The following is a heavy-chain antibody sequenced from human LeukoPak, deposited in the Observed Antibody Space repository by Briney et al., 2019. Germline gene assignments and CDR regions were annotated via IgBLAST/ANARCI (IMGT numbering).Heavy chain of an antibody. Sequence: PSETLSLTCTVSGASISSGDHYWSWIRQSPERGLEWIGYTFYSESAYYNPSLTSRVTISVDTSKNQFSLKLTSVTAADTAVYYCARVGHYSWKYFDCWGPGTLVTVSS. CDR1: GASISSGDHY. V-gene: IGHV4-30-4*08. J-gene: IGHJ4*02. CDR2: TFYSESA. D-gene: IGHD4-11*01. CDR3: ARVGHYSWKYFDC.